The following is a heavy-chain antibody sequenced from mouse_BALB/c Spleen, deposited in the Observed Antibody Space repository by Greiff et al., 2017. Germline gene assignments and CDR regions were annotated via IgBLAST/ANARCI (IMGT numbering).Heavy chain of an antibody. V-gene: IGHV5-4*02. CDR3: ARKGDYRYDGFAY. J-gene: IGHJ3*01. Sequence: EVQLQESGGGLVKPGGSLKLSCAASGFTFSDYYMYWVRQTPEKRLEWVATISDGGSYTYYPDSVKGRFTISRDNAKNNLYLQMSSLKSEDTAMYYCARKGDYRYDGFAYWGQGTLVTVSA. CDR2: ISDGGSYT. CDR1: GFTFSDYY. D-gene: IGHD2-14*01.